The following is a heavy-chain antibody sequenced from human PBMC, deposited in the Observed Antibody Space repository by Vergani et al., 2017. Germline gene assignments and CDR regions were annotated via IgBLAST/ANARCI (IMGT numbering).Heavy chain of an antibody. D-gene: IGHD2-15*01. CDR3: AKTAPVLDCSGGGCQYFFES. Sequence: EVQLLESGGALVQPGGSLRLSCVASGFTFSDYAMAWVRLTPGKGLEWVSGISTSGRRTFYTDSVKGRFSISRDNAEKTLFLQMSSVRAEDAAIYYCAKTAPVLDCSGGGCQYFFESWGKGTLVAVSS. J-gene: IGHJ4*02. CDR1: GFTFSDYA. CDR2: ISTSGRRT. V-gene: IGHV3-23*01.